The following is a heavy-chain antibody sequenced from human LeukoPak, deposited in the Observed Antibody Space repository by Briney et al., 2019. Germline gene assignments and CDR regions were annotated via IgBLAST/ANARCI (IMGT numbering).Heavy chain of an antibody. CDR2: IRYDGSNK. D-gene: IGHD3-10*01. J-gene: IGHJ3*02. CDR1: GFTFSSYG. Sequence: PGGSLRLSCAASGFTFSSYGMHWVRQAPGKGLEWVAFIRYDGSNKYYADSVKGRFTISRDNSKNTLYLQMNSLRAEDTAVYYCAKDLTVRGSGSWRDAFDIWGQGTMVTVSS. CDR3: AKDLTVRGSGSWRDAFDI. V-gene: IGHV3-30*02.